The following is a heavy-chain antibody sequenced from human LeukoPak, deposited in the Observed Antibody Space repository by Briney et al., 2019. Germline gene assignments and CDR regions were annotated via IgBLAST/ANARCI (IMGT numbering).Heavy chain of an antibody. V-gene: IGHV3-30*18. J-gene: IGHJ4*02. CDR2: ISYDGSNK. Sequence: GGSLRLSCAASGFTFSSSGMHWVRQAPGKELEWVAVISYDGSNKYYADSVKGRFTISRDNSKNTLYLQMNSLRAGDTAVYYCAKDSYDRSGYYYYYFAYWGQGTQVTVSS. CDR1: GFTFSSSG. D-gene: IGHD3-22*01. CDR3: AKDSYDRSGYYYYYFAY.